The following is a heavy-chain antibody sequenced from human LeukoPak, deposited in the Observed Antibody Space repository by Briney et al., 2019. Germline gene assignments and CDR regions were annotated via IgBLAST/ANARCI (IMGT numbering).Heavy chain of an antibody. CDR1: GFTFSSYA. Sequence: PGGSLRLSCAASGFTFSSYAMSWVRQAPGKGLEWVSAISGSGGSTYYADSVKGRFTISRDNSKNTLYLQMNSLRAEDTAVYYCAIPRDIVVAHHAFQHWGQGTLVTVSS. CDR3: AIPRDIVVAHHAFQH. CDR2: ISGSGGST. V-gene: IGHV3-23*01. J-gene: IGHJ1*01. D-gene: IGHD2-2*01.